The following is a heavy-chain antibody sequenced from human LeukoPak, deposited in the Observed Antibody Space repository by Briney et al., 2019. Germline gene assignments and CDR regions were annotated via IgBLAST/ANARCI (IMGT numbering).Heavy chain of an antibody. CDR3: ARDLVPDYYDSSGYYYPSGS. V-gene: IGHV1-2*02. CDR2: INPNSGGT. J-gene: IGHJ5*02. CDR1: GYTFTGYY. D-gene: IGHD3-22*01. Sequence: ASVKVSCKASGYTFTGYYMHWVRQAPGQGLEWMGWINPNSGGTNYAQKFQGRVTMTRDTSISTAYMELSRLRSDDTAVYYCARDLVPDYYDSSGYYYPSGSWGQGTLVTVSS.